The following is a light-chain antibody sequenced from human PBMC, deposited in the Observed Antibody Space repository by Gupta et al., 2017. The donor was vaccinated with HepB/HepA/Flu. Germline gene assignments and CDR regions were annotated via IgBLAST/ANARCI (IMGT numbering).Light chain of an antibody. V-gene: IGLV2-14*03. CDR3: SSFTYTTTLVV. CDR2: DVS. Sequence: QSALTQPASVSGSPGQSFTISCTATSNDFGDFNYVSWYQQHPGKAPKLFISDVSNRPSGVSNRFSGSKSGNTASLTISGLQAEDEADYYCSSFTYTTTLVVFGGGTRLTVL. CDR1: SNDFGDFNY. J-gene: IGLJ2*01.